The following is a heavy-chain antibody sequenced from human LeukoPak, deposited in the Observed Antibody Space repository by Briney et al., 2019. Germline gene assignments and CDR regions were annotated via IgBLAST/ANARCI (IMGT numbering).Heavy chain of an antibody. CDR1: GFTFSSYG. V-gene: IGHV3-33*01. J-gene: IGHJ4*02. CDR2: IWYDGSNK. D-gene: IGHD2-8*01. Sequence: PGRSLRLSCAASGFTFSSYGMHWVRQAPGKGLEWVAVIWYDGSNKYYADSVKGRSTISRDNSKNTLYLQMNSLRAEDTAVYYCARDGAPLYGVYSHPNTYYFDYWGQGTLVTVSS. CDR3: ARDGAPLYGVYSHPNTYYFDY.